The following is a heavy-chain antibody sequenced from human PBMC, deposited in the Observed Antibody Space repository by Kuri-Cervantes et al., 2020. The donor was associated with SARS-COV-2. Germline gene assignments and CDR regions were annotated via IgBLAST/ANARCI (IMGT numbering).Heavy chain of an antibody. D-gene: IGHD3-22*01. CDR2: IDPSDSYT. J-gene: IGHJ6*02. V-gene: IGHV5-10-1*01. CDR3: ARRLEPTYYYDSSGYYYVFYYYGMDV. Sequence: KVSCKGSGYSFTSYRISWVRQMPGKGLEWMGRIDPSDSYTNYSPSFQGHVTISADKSISTACLQWSSLKASDTAMYYCARRLEPTYYYDSSGYYYVFYYYGMDVWGQGTTVTVSS. CDR1: GYSFTSYR.